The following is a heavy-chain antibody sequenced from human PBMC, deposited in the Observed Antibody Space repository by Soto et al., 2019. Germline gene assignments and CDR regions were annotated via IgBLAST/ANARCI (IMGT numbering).Heavy chain of an antibody. V-gene: IGHV3-30*18. D-gene: IGHD3-16*01. J-gene: IGHJ4*02. CDR3: AKGGSGTFDY. CDR2: ISYDGSNK. Sequence: QVQLVESGGGVVQPGRSLRLSCAASGFTFSSYGMHWVRQAPGKGLEWVAVISYDGSNKYYADSVKGRFTISRDNSKNTLYLHMNILRAEDTAVYYCAKGGSGTFDYWGQGTLVTXSS. CDR1: GFTFSSYG.